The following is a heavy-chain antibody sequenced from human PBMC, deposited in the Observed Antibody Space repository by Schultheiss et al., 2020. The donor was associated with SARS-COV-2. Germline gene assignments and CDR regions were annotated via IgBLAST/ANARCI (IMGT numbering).Heavy chain of an antibody. CDR3: AKMRVGGSTFED. Sequence: GGSLRLSCKGSGYSFTSYWIGWVRQMPGKGLEWMGRIDPTDSNTNYSPSLQGHITLSVDKTSRTAYLQWHSLKASDTGIYYCAKMRVGGSTFEDWGQGTLVTVSS. V-gene: IGHV5-10-1*01. D-gene: IGHD1-26*01. CDR2: IDPTDSNT. CDR1: GYSFTSYW. J-gene: IGHJ4*02.